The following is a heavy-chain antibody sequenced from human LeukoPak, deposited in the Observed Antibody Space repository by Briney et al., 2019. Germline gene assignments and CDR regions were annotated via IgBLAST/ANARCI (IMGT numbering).Heavy chain of an antibody. V-gene: IGHV4-59*12. D-gene: IGHD6-13*01. J-gene: IGHJ4*02. CDR1: GGSISSYY. Sequence: SETLSLTCTVSGGSISSYYWSWIRQPPGKGLEWIGYIYYSGSTNYNPSLKSRVTISVDTSKNQFSLKLSSVTAADTAVYYCARLDANFAAAENSDYWGQGTLVTVSS. CDR2: IYYSGST. CDR3: ARLDANFAAAENSDY.